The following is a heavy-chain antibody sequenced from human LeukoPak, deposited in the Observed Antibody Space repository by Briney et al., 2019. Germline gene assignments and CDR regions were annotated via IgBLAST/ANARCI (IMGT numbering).Heavy chain of an antibody. D-gene: IGHD3-3*01. Sequence: SETLSLICAVYGGSFSGYYWSWIRQPPGKGLEWIGEINHSGGTNYNPSLKSRVTTSVDTSKNQFSLKLSSVTAADTAVYYCARAEYDFWSSPGKWFDPWGQGTRITVSS. CDR2: INHSGGT. CDR3: ARAEYDFWSSPGKWFDP. J-gene: IGHJ5*02. V-gene: IGHV4-34*01. CDR1: GGSFSGYY.